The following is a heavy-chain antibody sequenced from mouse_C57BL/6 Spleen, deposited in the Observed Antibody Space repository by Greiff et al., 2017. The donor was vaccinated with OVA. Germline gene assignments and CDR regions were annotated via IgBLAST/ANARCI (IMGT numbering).Heavy chain of an antibody. J-gene: IGHJ4*01. D-gene: IGHD2-4*01. V-gene: IGHV3-6*01. Sequence: EVKLEESGPGLVKPSQSLSLTCSVTGYSITSGYYWNWIRQFPGNKLEWMGYISYDGSNNYNPSLKNRISITRDTSKNQFFLKLNSVTTEDTATYYCAREGDYDDPFMDYWGQGTSVTVSS. CDR3: AREGDYDDPFMDY. CDR2: ISYDGSN. CDR1: GYSITSGYY.